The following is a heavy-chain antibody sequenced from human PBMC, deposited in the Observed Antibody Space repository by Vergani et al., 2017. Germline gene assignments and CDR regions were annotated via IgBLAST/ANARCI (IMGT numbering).Heavy chain of an antibody. V-gene: IGHV7-4-1*02. D-gene: IGHD3-9*01. CDR1: GYTSTDYA. CDR3: AIDSLSDPDWLFDY. CDR2: INTNTGNP. J-gene: IGHJ4*02. Sequence: QVQLVQSGSELKKPGASVNVSWEASGYTSTDYAMTWVRQAPGQGLEWMGWINTNTGNPTYAQCFTGRFVFSLDTSVSTAYLPIKSLKAEATAVYYCAIDSLSDPDWLFDYGAQGTLVTVSS.